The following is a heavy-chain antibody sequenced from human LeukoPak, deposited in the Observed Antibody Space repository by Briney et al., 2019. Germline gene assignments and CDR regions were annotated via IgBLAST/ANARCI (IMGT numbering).Heavy chain of an antibody. CDR3: TTDGDYGSGSPDY. D-gene: IGHD3-10*01. Sequence: GGPLRLSCAASGFTFSNAWMSWVRQAPGKGLEWVGRIKSKTEGGTTDYAAPVKGRFTISRDDSKNTLYLQMNSLKTEDTAVYYCTTDGDYGSGSPDYWGQGTLVTVSS. CDR1: GFTFSNAW. V-gene: IGHV3-15*01. CDR2: IKSKTEGGTT. J-gene: IGHJ4*02.